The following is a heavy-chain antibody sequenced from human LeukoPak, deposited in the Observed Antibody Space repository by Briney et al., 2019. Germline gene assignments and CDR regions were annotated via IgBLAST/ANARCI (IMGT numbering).Heavy chain of an antibody. V-gene: IGHV5-51*01. CDR2: IYPGDSDT. D-gene: IGHD2-15*01. CDR3: ARAGVAATRGFDY. CDR1: GYSFTSYW. Sequence: HGESLKISCKGSGYSFTSYWIGWVRQMPGKGLEWMGIIYPGDSDTRYSPSFQGQVTISADKSISTAYLQWSSLKASDTAMYYCARAGVAATRGFDYWGQGTLVTVSS. J-gene: IGHJ4*02.